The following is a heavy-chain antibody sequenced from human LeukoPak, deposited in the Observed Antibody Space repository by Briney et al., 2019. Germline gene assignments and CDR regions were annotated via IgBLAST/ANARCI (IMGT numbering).Heavy chain of an antibody. Sequence: GGSLRLSCAVSGFPLSGYSMNWVRQAPGKGLEWVSSISSTTNYIYYADSVKGRFTISRDNARDSPYLQMNSLRAEDTAVYYCARVGYCSSSTCRNYFDYWGQGTLVTVSS. CDR3: ARVGYCSSSTCRNYFDY. J-gene: IGHJ4*02. CDR1: GFPLSGYS. V-gene: IGHV3-21*01. CDR2: ISSTTNYI. D-gene: IGHD2-2*01.